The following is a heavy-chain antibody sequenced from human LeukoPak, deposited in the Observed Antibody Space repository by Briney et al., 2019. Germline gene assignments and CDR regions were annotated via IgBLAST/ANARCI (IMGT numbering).Heavy chain of an antibody. CDR1: GFTFSSYA. CDR3: AKGSRWDYYDSSGYSYFDX. Sequence: GGSLRLSCAASGFTFSSYAMSWVRQAPGRGLEWVSAISGSGGSTYYADSVKGRFTISRDNSKNTLYLQMNSLRAEDTAVYYCAKGSRWDYYDSSGYSYFDXXGQGTLVTVS. J-gene: IGHJ4*02. D-gene: IGHD3-22*01. CDR2: ISGSGGST. V-gene: IGHV3-23*01.